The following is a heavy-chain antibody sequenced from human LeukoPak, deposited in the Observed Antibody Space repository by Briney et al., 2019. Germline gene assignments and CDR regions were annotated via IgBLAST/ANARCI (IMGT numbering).Heavy chain of an antibody. D-gene: IGHD4-17*01. Sequence: PGGSLRLSCAASGFTFSSYSMNWVRQAPGKGLEWVSYINGTSSPRYYADSVKGRFTITRDNAKNSLYLQMNSLRAEDTAVYSCARDVYGDYAIDYWGQGTLVTVSS. CDR2: INGTSSPR. V-gene: IGHV3-48*04. CDR3: ARDVYGDYAIDY. CDR1: GFTFSSYS. J-gene: IGHJ4*02.